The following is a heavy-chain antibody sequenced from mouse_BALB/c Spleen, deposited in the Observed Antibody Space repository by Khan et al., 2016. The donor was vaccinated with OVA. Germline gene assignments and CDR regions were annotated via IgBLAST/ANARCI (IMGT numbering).Heavy chain of an antibody. CDR3: VRDGAYYRSDGWFAY. J-gene: IGHJ3*01. D-gene: IGHD2-14*01. V-gene: IGHV1-4*01. Sequence: QVQLKQSGAELARPGASLKMSCKASGYTFTNYTMHWVRQRPGQSLEWIGDISPSNDDTNYNQKFKDKATLIVDKSSSTAYMQLSSLTSEDSADYYCVRDGAYYRSDGWFAYWGQGTLVTVSA. CDR2: ISPSNDDT. CDR1: GYTFTNYT.